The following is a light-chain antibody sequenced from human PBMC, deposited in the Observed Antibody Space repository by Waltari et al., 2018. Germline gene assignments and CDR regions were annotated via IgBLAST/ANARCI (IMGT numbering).Light chain of an antibody. V-gene: IGKV1-33*01. Sequence: DIQMTQSPSSLSASVGDRVTISCQASRDINNFLNWYQQKPGKVPTLLIYDASNLEIGVPSRFSGRGSGTHFTLTITNVQPEDVATYYCQLYDDFPPYTFGQGTKLDIK. J-gene: IGKJ2*01. CDR2: DAS. CDR1: RDINNF. CDR3: QLYDDFPPYT.